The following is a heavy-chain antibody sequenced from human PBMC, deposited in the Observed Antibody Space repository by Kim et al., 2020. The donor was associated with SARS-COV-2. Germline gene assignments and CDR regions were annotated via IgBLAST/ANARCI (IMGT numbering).Heavy chain of an antibody. J-gene: IGHJ6*02. CDR1: GFTFSSYA. Sequence: GGSLRLSCAASGFTFSSYAMSWVRQAPGKGLEWVSAISGSGGSTYYADSVKGRFTISRDNSKNTLYLQMNSLRAEDTAVYYCAKDKGREEITFFGVVIDYYYYGMDVWGQGTTVTVSS. CDR3: AKDKGREEITFFGVVIDYYYYGMDV. V-gene: IGHV3-23*01. CDR2: ISGSGGST. D-gene: IGHD3-3*01.